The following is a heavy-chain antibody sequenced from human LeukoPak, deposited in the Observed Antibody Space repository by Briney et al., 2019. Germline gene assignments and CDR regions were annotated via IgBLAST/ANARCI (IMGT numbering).Heavy chain of an antibody. J-gene: IGHJ4*02. V-gene: IGHV5-10-1*01. CDR1: GYSFTSYW. D-gene: IGHD3-16*01. CDR2: IDPSDSYS. CDR3: ARRRGGFDY. Sequence: GESLKISCKGSGYSFTSYWISWVRQMPGKGLEWMGRIDPSDSYSNNSPSFQGHVTISADKPINTAYLQWSSLKASDTAMYYCARRRGGFDYWGQGTLVTVSS.